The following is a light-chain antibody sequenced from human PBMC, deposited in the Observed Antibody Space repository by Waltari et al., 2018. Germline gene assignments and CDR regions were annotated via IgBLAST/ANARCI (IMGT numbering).Light chain of an antibody. J-gene: IGLJ2*01. Sequence: QSVLTQPPSASGTPGQRVTISCSGSSYNIGKHTVNWYQQLPGTAPKLVIYFNDQRPSGVPDRFSGSKSGTSASLAISGLQSEDEADFHCAVWDDSLNGLIFGGGTKLTVL. CDR2: FND. CDR1: SYNIGKHT. CDR3: AVWDDSLNGLI. V-gene: IGLV1-44*01.